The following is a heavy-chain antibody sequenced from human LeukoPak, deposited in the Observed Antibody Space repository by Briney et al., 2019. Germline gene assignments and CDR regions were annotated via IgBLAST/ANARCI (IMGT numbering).Heavy chain of an antibody. CDR1: GCTFTSYT. V-gene: IGHV1-69*02. CDR3: SRVATVTWLRVDNWFDP. J-gene: IGHJ5*02. CDR2: IIPIIGIA. D-gene: IGHD4-17*01. Sequence: SVKVSCKASGCTFTSYTISWVRQAPGHGLQWMGWIIPIIGIANYAQKYQGRVTITADKAASSDYMELSRLRSEDAAVYYCSRVATVTWLRVDNWFDPWGQGTLVTVSS.